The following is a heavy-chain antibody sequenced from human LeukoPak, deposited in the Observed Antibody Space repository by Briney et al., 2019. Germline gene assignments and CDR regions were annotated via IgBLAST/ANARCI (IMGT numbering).Heavy chain of an antibody. CDR3: AREGASCSGGSCYSYYYYYYYMDV. Sequence: SETLSLTCAVYGGSFSGYYWSWIRQPPGKGLEWIGEINHSGSTNYNPSLKSRVTISVDTSKNQFSLKLSSVTAADTAVYYCAREGASCSGGSCYSYYYYYYYMDVWGKGTTVTVSS. J-gene: IGHJ6*03. V-gene: IGHV4-34*01. D-gene: IGHD2-15*01. CDR2: INHSGST. CDR1: GGSFSGYY.